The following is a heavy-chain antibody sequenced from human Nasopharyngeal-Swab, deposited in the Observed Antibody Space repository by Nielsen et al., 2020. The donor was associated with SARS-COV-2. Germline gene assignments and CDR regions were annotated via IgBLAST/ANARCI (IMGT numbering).Heavy chain of an antibody. CDR1: GGSFSGYY. V-gene: IGHV4-34*01. CDR2: INHSGST. CDR3: ARGTGSWWGNWLDP. D-gene: IGHD6-13*01. J-gene: IGHJ5*02. Sequence: SETLSLTCAVYGGSFSGYYWSWIRQPPGKGLEWIGEINHSGSTNYNPSLKSRVTISVDTSKNQFSLKLSSVTAADTAVYYCARGTGSWWGNWLDPWGQGTLVTVSS.